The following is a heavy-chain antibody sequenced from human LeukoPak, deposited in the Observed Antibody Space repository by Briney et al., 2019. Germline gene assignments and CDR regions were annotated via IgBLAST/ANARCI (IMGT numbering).Heavy chain of an antibody. CDR1: GFNFDDYD. J-gene: IGHJ5*02. V-gene: IGHV3-20*04. Sequence: GGSLRLSCAASGFNFDDYDMSWVRQAPGKGLEWVSGINWNGGSTGYADSVKGRFTISRDNAKNSLYLQMNSLRAEDTALYYCTTHIIRFGELCGFDPWGQGTQVTVSS. CDR3: TTHIIRFGELCGFDP. D-gene: IGHD3-10*01. CDR2: INWNGGST.